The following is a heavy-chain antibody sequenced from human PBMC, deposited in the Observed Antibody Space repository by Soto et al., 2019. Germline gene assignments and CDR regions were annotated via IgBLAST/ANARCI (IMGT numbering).Heavy chain of an antibody. D-gene: IGHD1-26*01. CDR2: IIPIFGTA. V-gene: IGHV1-69*13. CDR1: GGTFSSYA. J-gene: IGHJ4*02. Sequence: SVKVSCKASGGTFSSYAISWVRQAPGQGLEWMGGIIPIFGTANYAQKFQGRVTITADESTSTAYMELSSLRSEDTAVYYCARDLGVGVGANDWGFLEYWGQRTLVTVSS. CDR3: ARDLGVGVGANDWGFLEY.